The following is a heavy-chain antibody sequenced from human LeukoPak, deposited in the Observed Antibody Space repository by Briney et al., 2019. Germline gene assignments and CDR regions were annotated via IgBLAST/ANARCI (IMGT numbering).Heavy chain of an antibody. J-gene: IGHJ4*02. Sequence: GGSLRLSCSASGFTFSRYAMHWVRQAPGKGLEYVSAISSNGGSTYYADSVKGRFTISRDNSKDTLYLRMSRLRAEDTAVYYWARRDVSTRYFDYGGQGTRVTVSS. V-gene: IGHV3-64*04. D-gene: IGHD5/OR15-5a*01. CDR1: GFTFSRYA. CDR3: ARRDVSTRYFDY. CDR2: ISSNGGST.